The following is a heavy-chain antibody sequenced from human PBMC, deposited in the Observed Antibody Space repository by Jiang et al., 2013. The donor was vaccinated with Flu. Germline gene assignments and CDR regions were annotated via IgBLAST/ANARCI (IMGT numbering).Heavy chain of an antibody. V-gene: IGHV3-33*01. D-gene: IGHD6-13*01. Sequence: QPGRSLRLSCAASGFTFSSYGMHWVRQAPGKGLEWVAVIWYDGSNKYYADSVKGRFTISRDNSKNTLYLQMNSLRAEDTAVYYCARNPLYLAAAGYYYYGMDVWGQGTTVTVSS. CDR2: IWYDGSNK. J-gene: IGHJ6*02. CDR3: ARNPLYLAAAGYYYYGMDV. CDR1: GFTFSSYG.